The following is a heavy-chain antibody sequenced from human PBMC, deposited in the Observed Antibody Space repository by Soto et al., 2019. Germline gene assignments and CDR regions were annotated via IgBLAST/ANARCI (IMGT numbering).Heavy chain of an antibody. J-gene: IGHJ4*02. CDR3: ARWSVVLTGTNAAIAH. D-gene: IGHD3-9*01. V-gene: IGHV1-69*16. CDR2: VLPVLGNT. CDR1: GGTFGRYT. Sequence: QVQLVQSWPQVKKPGSSGKVSCTASGGTFGRYTISWVRQAPGQGLEWMGGVLPVLGNTNVAQRFQDRLTFTADESTSTAYLELSSLRPEDTAAYDGARWSVVLTGTNAAIAHWGQGIMVTVSS.